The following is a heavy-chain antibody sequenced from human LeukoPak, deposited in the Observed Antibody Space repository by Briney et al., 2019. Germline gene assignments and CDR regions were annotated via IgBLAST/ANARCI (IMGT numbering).Heavy chain of an antibody. J-gene: IGHJ3*02. CDR3: ARQGSVRTFAFDI. V-gene: IGHV4-39*01. CDR2: IYYSRTT. Sequence: SETLSLTCTVSGGSISSSSYYWGWIRQPPGKGLEWIGSIYYSRTTYYNPSLKSRVTISVDTSKNQFSLKLSSVTAADTAVYYCARQGSVRTFAFDIWGQGTMVTVSS. CDR1: GGSISSSSYY. D-gene: IGHD2/OR15-2a*01.